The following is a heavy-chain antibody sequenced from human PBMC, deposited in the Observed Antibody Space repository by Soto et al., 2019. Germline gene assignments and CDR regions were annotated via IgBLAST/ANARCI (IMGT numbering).Heavy chain of an antibody. CDR3: ASNEAPTGYYYYGMDV. CDR1: GYTFTSYG. V-gene: IGHV1-18*04. CDR2: ISAYNGNT. Sequence: QVQLVQSGAEVKKHGASVKVSCKASGYTFTSYGISWVRQAPGQGLEWMGWISAYNGNTNYAQKLQGRVTMTTDTSTSTAYMELRSLRSDDTAVYYCASNEAPTGYYYYGMDVWGQGTTVTVSS. J-gene: IGHJ6*02. D-gene: IGHD3-10*01.